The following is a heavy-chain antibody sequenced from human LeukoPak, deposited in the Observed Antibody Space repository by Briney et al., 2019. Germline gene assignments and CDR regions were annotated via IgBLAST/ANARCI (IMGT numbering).Heavy chain of an antibody. Sequence: PSETLSLTCAVYGGSFSGYSWSWIRQPPGKGLEWIWAINDSGSTNYNPSLKSRVSISIDTSKNQMSLKLIYMTAADTTAYYCSRGGYCSGGSCSPGRFDYWGQGTLVTVSS. CDR1: GGSFSGYS. J-gene: IGHJ4*02. V-gene: IGHV4-34*01. D-gene: IGHD2-15*01. CDR2: INDSGST. CDR3: SRGGYCSGGSCSPGRFDY.